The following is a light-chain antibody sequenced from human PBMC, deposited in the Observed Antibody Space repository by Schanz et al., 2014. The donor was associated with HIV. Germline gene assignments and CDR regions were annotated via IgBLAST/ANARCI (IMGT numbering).Light chain of an antibody. Sequence: ESVLTQSPGTLSLSPGERATLSCRASQSVTSSHLAWYQQKPGQAPRLLIYGASTRATGIPARFSGSGSGTDFTLTISSLEPEDFAVYYCQQYGSSPRTFGQGTKLEIK. CDR3: QQYGSSPRT. V-gene: IGKV3-20*01. J-gene: IGKJ2*01. CDR1: QSVTSSH. CDR2: GAS.